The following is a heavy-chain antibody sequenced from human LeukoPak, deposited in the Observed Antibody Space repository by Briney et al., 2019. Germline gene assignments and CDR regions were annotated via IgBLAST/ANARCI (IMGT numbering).Heavy chain of an antibody. Sequence: SVKVSCKASGGTFSSYAISWVRQAPGQGLEWMGGIIPIFGTANYAQKFQGRVTITTDESTSTAHMELSSLRSEDTAVYYCARDPRGSYHYFDYWGQGTLVTVSS. V-gene: IGHV1-69*05. D-gene: IGHD5-24*01. CDR1: GGTFSSYA. J-gene: IGHJ4*02. CDR2: IIPIFGTA. CDR3: ARDPRGSYHYFDY.